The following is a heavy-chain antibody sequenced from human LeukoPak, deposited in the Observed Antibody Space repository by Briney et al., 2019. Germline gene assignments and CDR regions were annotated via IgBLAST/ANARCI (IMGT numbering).Heavy chain of an antibody. V-gene: IGHV3-15*01. CDR2: IKSKTDGGTP. CDR1: GFTFSNAW. J-gene: IGHJ4*02. D-gene: IGHD3-10*01. Sequence: GGSLRLSCAASGFTFSNAWMSWVRQAPGKGLEWVGRIKSKTDGGTPDYAAPVKGRFTISRDDSKNTLYLQMNSLKTEDTAVYYCTTAKYGIAMVRGVWGQGTLVTVSS. CDR3: TTAKYGIAMVRGV.